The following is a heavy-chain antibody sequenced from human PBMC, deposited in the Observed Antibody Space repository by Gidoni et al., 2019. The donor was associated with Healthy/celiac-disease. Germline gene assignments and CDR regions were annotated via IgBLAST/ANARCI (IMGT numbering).Heavy chain of an antibody. CDR2: IYYSGST. Sequence: QVQLQESGPGLVKPSQTLSLTCTVSGGSISSGGYYWSWIRQHPGKGLEWIGYIYYSGSTYYNPSLKSRVTISVDTSKNQFSLKLSSVTAADTAVYYCALGWLLNGYYYGMDVWGQGTTVTVSS. CDR3: ALGWLLNGYYYGMDV. CDR1: GGSISSGGYY. J-gene: IGHJ6*02. V-gene: IGHV4-31*03. D-gene: IGHD2-21*02.